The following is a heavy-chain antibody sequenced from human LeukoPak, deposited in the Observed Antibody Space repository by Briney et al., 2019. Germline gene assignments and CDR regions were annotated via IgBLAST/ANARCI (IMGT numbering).Heavy chain of an antibody. CDR3: ARVGEYGSGSYLLY. Sequence: ASVKVSCKASGYTFTGYYMHWVRQAPGQGPEWMGWINPNSGGTNYAQKFQGRVTMTRDTSISTAYMELSRLRSDDTAVYYCARVGEYGSGSYLLYWGQGTLVTVSS. V-gene: IGHV1-2*02. CDR2: INPNSGGT. J-gene: IGHJ4*02. D-gene: IGHD3-10*01. CDR1: GYTFTGYY.